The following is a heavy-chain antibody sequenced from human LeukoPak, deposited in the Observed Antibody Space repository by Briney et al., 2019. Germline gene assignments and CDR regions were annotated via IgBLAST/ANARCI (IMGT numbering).Heavy chain of an antibody. CDR3: ARETSQKGAHYMDV. D-gene: IGHD3-16*01. CDR2: MYYSGYT. V-gene: IGHV4-59*02. J-gene: IGHJ6*03. Sequence: PSETLSLTCTVSGGSVSSYYWSWIRQPPGKGLEWIGYMYYSGYTNYNPSLKSRVTISVDTSKNQFSLKLSSVTAADTAVYYCARETSQKGAHYMDVWGKGTTVTISS. CDR1: GGSVSSYY.